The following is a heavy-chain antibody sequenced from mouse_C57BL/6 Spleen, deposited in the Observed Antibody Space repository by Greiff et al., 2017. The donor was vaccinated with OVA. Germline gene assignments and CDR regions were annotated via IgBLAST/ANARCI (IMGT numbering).Heavy chain of an antibody. CDR1: GFTFSDYG. Sequence: EVKLMESGGGLVKPGGSLKLSCAASGFTFSDYGMHWVRQAPEKGLEWVAYISSGSSTIYYADTVKGRFTISRDNAKNTLFLQMTSLRSEDTSMYYCAMNRYYGSSPHWYFDVWGTGTTVTVSS. D-gene: IGHD1-1*01. V-gene: IGHV5-17*01. CDR2: ISSGSSTI. J-gene: IGHJ1*03. CDR3: AMNRYYGSSPHWYFDV.